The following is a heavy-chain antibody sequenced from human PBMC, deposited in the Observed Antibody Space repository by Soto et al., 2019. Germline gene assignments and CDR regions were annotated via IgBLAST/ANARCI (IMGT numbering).Heavy chain of an antibody. V-gene: IGHV1-3*01. CDR3: AGDDSGFSGSHYIDYFNY. CDR2: INAGNGNT. J-gene: IGHJ4*02. D-gene: IGHD1-26*01. Sequence: GASVKVSCKASGYTFTSYAMHWVRQAPGQRLEWMGWINAGNGNTKYSQKFQGRVTITRDTSAGTVYMQLSSLTSEDTAVYYCAGDDSGFSGSHYIDYFNYWGQGALVTVSS. CDR1: GYTFTSYA.